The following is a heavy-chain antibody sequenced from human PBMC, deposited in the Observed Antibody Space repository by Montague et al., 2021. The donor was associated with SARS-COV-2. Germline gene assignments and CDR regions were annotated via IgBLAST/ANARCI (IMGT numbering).Heavy chain of an antibody. CDR2: NYYTGNT. J-gene: IGHJ3*01. Sequence: SETLSLTCIVSGGSITSNIDYWAWIRPPPGKGLEWNGCNYYTGNTYYNPSLKSRVTISVVTSKNHFTLKLSTVPAAETAVYYCARLKRYFDSSGSPSAFDFWGQGTKVTVSS. CDR1: GGSITSNIDY. V-gene: IGHV4-39*02. D-gene: IGHD3-22*01. CDR3: ARLKRYFDSSGSPSAFDF.